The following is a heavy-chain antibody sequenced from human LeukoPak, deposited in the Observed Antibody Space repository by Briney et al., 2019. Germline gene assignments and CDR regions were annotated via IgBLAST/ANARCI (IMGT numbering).Heavy chain of an antibody. D-gene: IGHD5-18*01. J-gene: IGHJ2*01. CDR1: GGSISTYY. CDR3: ARVQVVDTVEVKAYWYFDL. CDR2: FYYSETT. V-gene: IGHV4-59*01. Sequence: ASETLSLTCTVSGGSISTYYWSWIRQPPGEGLEWVGYFYYSETTNYNPSVKSRATISVDTSKNQFSLKLTSVTAADTAVYYCARVQVVDTVEVKAYWYFDLWGRGTLVTVSS.